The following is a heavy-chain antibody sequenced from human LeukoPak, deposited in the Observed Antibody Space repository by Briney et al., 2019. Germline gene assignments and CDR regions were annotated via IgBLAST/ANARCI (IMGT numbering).Heavy chain of an antibody. D-gene: IGHD3-10*01. J-gene: IGHJ5*02. Sequence: GGSLRLSCAASGFTFSDYYMSWIRQAPGKGLEWVSYISSSSSYTNYADAVKGRFTISRDNAKNSLYLQMNSLRAEDTAVYYCARVLYYYGSGSYYRGSGWFDPWGQGTLVTVSS. CDR3: ARVLYYYGSGSYYRGSGWFDP. CDR2: ISSSSSYT. CDR1: GFTFSDYY. V-gene: IGHV3-11*05.